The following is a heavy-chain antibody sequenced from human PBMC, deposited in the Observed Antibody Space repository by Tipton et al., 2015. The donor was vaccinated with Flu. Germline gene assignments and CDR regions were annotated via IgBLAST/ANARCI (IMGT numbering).Heavy chain of an antibody. CDR2: IHPRDSDT. Sequence: QLVQSGAEVKKPGESLRISCQGSGFNSASHWMGWVRQSPGKGLEGMGIIHPRDSDTRYSPSFRGQVTISADRSISTAYLQWSSLKASDTAMYYCVCRGSSSGWPNGFDNWGQGTMVTVSP. D-gene: IGHD3-22*01. V-gene: IGHV5-51*03. CDR1: GFNSASHW. CDR3: VCRGSSSGWPNGFDN. J-gene: IGHJ3*02.